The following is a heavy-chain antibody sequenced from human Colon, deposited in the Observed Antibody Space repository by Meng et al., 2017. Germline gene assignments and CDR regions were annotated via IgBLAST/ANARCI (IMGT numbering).Heavy chain of an antibody. CDR1: GFSFSTYW. CDR3: ARLVAVGTWAFDI. D-gene: IGHD6-19*01. Sequence: GESLKISCAASGFSFSTYWMGWVRQAPGKGLERVASINQDGSDKNYLESVKGRFTVSRDNAKNSLYLQMNSLRAEDTAVYYCARLVAVGTWAFDIWDQGTMVTVSS. J-gene: IGHJ3*02. CDR2: INQDGSDK. V-gene: IGHV3-7*01.